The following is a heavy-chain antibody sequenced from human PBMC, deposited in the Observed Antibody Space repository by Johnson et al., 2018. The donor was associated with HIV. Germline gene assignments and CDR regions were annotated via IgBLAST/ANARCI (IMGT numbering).Heavy chain of an antibody. CDR2: SSWKGALT. CDR3: ARDKSGIYRGAFDV. J-gene: IGHJ3*01. V-gene: IGHV3-9*01. Sequence: QLVESGGGLVQPGRSLRLSCPASGFTFDDYAMHWVRQAPGKGLEWVPGSSWKGALTGYAGSVKGRFIISRDNAKNSLYLQMNTLRAEDTALYYCARDKSGIYRGAFDVWGQGTMVTVSS. D-gene: IGHD1-26*01. CDR1: GFTFDDYA.